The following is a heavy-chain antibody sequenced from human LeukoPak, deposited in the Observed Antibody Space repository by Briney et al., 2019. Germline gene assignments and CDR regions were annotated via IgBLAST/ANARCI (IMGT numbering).Heavy chain of an antibody. J-gene: IGHJ6*03. V-gene: IGHV3-9*01. D-gene: IGHD6-19*01. CDR2: INWNSGNI. CDR3: ARSSAVAGFYYYYYMDV. CDR1: GFTFDDYA. Sequence: PGRCLRLSCAASGFTFDDYAMHWVRQAPGKGLEWVSAINWNSGNIGYADSVKGRFTISRDNAKNSLYLQMNSLRAEDTAVYYCARSSAVAGFYYYYYMDVWGKGTTVTISS.